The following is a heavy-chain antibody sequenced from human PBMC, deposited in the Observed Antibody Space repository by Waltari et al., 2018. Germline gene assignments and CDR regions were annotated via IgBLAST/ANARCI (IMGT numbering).Heavy chain of an antibody. Sequence: EVQLLESGGDLVKPGGCLRLSCAVSGFTFRNFGMSWVRQAPGKGLEWVSAISGTGDRTYFADSVKGRFTISRDNSKNTLYLQLNNLRVEDTAVYYCAKGGLYHFDYWGQGSLVTVS. J-gene: IGHJ4*02. CDR3: AKGGLYHFDY. V-gene: IGHV3-23*01. CDR2: ISGTGDRT. CDR1: GFTFRNFG.